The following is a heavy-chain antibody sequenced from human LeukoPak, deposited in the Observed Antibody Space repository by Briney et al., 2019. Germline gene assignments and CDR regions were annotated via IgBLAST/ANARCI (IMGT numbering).Heavy chain of an antibody. CDR2: ISWDGGST. Sequence: GGSLRLSCAASGFTFSSYTMHWVRQAPGRGLEWVSLISWDGGSTYYADSVKGRFTISRDNSKNSLYLQMNSLRTEDTALYYCAKDIRPNYYGSGSYLSYFDYWGQGTLVTVSS. V-gene: IGHV3-43*01. CDR1: GFTFSSYT. D-gene: IGHD3-10*01. CDR3: AKDIRPNYYGSGSYLSYFDY. J-gene: IGHJ4*02.